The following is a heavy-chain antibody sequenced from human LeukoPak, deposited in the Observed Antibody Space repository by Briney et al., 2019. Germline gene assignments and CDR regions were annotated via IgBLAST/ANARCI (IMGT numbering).Heavy chain of an antibody. CDR1: GFTFTTYG. J-gene: IGHJ3*02. CDR2: VGYNGNDK. V-gene: IGHV3-30*02. CDR3: ARDVAAAGTRAFDI. D-gene: IGHD6-13*01. Sequence: RGSLRLSCTASGFTFTTYGMQWVCKAQPPGLEREAIVGYNGNDKYYADSVKGRFTISRDNFKNTVDLQMDSLRAEDTAVYYCARDVAAAGTRAFDIWGQGTMVTVSS.